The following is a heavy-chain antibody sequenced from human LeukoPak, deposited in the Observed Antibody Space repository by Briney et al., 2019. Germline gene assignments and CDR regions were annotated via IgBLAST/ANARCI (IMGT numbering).Heavy chain of an antibody. V-gene: IGHV4-61*02. D-gene: IGHD3-22*01. CDR3: ARGPYSYDSSGAFDI. Sequence: TLSLTCTVSGDSISSGDYYWSWIRQPAGKGLEWIGRISSSGSTNYNPSLKSRVTISVDTSKNQFSLKLSSVTAADTAVYFCARGPYSYDSSGAFDIWGQGTMVTVSS. CDR1: GDSISSGDYY. J-gene: IGHJ3*02. CDR2: ISSSGST.